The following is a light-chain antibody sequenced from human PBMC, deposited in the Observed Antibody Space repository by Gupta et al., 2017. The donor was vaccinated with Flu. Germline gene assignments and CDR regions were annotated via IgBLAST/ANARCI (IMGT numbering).Light chain of an antibody. J-gene: IGKJ3*01. V-gene: IGKV3-20*01. CDR3: QQDGSSPPFT. CDR1: QSVSSSY. Sequence: EIVLTQSPGTLSLSPGERATLSCRASQSVSSSYLAWYQQKPGQAPRLLIYGASSRATGIPDRFSGSGSGTDFTLTISRREPEDFAVYYCQQDGSSPPFTFGPGTKVDIK. CDR2: GAS.